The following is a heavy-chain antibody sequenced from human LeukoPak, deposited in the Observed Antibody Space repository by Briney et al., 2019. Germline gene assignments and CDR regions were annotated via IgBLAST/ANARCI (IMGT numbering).Heavy chain of an antibody. CDR2: IYYSGST. V-gene: IGHV4-39*07. CDR3: ARSDYYDSSGYYYL. J-gene: IGHJ4*02. D-gene: IGHD3-22*01. Sequence: SETLSLTCAVSGGSISSSSYYWGWIRQPPGKGLEWIGSIYYSGSTYYNPSLKSRVTISVDTSKNQFSLKLSSVTAADTAVYYCARSDYYDSSGYYYLWGQGTLVTVSS. CDR1: GGSISSSSYY.